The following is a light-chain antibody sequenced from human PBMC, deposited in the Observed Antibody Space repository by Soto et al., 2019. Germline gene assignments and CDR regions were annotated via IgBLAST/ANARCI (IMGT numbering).Light chain of an antibody. CDR1: QSVSSN. CDR2: GAS. J-gene: IGKJ1*01. Sequence: MTQSPSTLSASVGDRVTITCRASQSVSSNLAWYQQKPGQAPRLLIYGASTRATGIPARFSGSGSGTEFTLTISSLQSEDFAVYYCQQYNDWPRTFGQGTKVDIK. CDR3: QQYNDWPRT. V-gene: IGKV3-15*01.